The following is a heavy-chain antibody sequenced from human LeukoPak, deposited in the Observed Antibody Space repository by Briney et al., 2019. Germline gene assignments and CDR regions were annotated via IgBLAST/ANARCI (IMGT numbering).Heavy chain of an antibody. CDR3: ARAVGYGSGSYYRNPPDY. D-gene: IGHD3-10*01. CDR1: GFTFSSYW. CDR2: INSDGSST. Sequence: GGSLRLSCAASGFTFSSYWMHWVRQAPGKGLVWVSRINSDGSSTSYADSVKGRFTISRDNAKNTLYLQMNSLRAEDTAVYYYARAVGYGSGSYYRNPPDYWGQGTLVTVSS. V-gene: IGHV3-74*01. J-gene: IGHJ4*02.